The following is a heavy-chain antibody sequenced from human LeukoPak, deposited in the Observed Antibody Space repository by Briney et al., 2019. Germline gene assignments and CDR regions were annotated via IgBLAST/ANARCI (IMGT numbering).Heavy chain of an antibody. CDR3: AAGTGYLIEK. CDR1: GFSFGSNW. CDR2: IRQDGTEK. V-gene: IGHV3-7*01. Sequence: PGGSLRLSCAASGFSFGSNWMNWVRQSPGKGLECVANIRQDGTEKNYVDSVKGRFIISRDNAKNSLYLQMNSLRAEDTAVYYCAAGTGYLIEKWGQGTLVAVSS. D-gene: IGHD2-15*01. J-gene: IGHJ4*02.